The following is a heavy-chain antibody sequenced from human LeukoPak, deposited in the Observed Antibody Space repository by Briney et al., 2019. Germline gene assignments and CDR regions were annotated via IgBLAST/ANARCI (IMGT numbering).Heavy chain of an antibody. J-gene: IGHJ3*02. CDR3: AKQCGGSDWFDAFDI. V-gene: IGHV3-30*18. D-gene: IGHD6-19*01. CDR1: GFTFSSYG. CDR2: ISYDGNNK. Sequence: GGSLRLSCAASGFTFSSYGMHWVRQAPGKGLQWVAVISYDGNNKYYADSVKGRFTISRDNSKNTLFLQMNSLRAEDTAVYYCAKQCGGSDWFDAFDIWGQGTMVTVSS.